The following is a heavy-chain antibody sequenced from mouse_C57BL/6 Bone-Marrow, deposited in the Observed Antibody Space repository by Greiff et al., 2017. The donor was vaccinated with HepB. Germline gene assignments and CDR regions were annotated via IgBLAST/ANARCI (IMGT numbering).Heavy chain of an antibody. CDR3: ARRDLLWYRGYFDY. D-gene: IGHD2-1*01. V-gene: IGHV1-64*01. J-gene: IGHJ2*01. Sequence: QVQLQQPGAELVKPGASVKLSCKASGYTFTSYWMHWVKQRPGQGLEWIGMIHPNSGSTNYNEKFKSKATLTVDKSSSTAYMQLSSLTSEDSAVYYCARRDLLWYRGYFDYWGQGTTLTVSS. CDR1: GYTFTSYW. CDR2: IHPNSGST.